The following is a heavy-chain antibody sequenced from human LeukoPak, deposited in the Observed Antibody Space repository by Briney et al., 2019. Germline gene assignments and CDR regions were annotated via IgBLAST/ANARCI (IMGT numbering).Heavy chain of an antibody. CDR2: IYHSGST. D-gene: IGHD3-10*01. V-gene: IGHV4-38-2*02. J-gene: IGHJ5*02. Sequence: SETLSLTCTVSGYSISSGYYWGWIRQPPGKGLEWIGSIYHSGSTYYNPSLKSRVTISVDTSKNQFSLKLSSVTAADTAVYYCARDWFPGRITNWFDPWGQGTLVTVSS. CDR1: GYSISSGYY. CDR3: ARDWFPGRITNWFDP.